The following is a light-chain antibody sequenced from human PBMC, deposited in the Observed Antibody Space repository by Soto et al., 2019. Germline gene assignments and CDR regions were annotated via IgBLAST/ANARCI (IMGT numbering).Light chain of an antibody. CDR2: DAS. V-gene: IGKV3-11*01. CDR1: QSIGSS. Sequence: EIVLTQSPATLSLSPGERATLSCRASQSIGSSLGWYQQKRGQAPRLLIYDASNRATGIPARFSGSGSGTDFTLTISSLEPEDFAVYYCQQRSNWPPFSFGGGTKVDIK. CDR3: QQRSNWPPFS. J-gene: IGKJ4*01.